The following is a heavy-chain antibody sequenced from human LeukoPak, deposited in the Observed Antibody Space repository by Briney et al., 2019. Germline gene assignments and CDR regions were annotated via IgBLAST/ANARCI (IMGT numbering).Heavy chain of an antibody. D-gene: IGHD3-22*01. CDR1: GFTFSSYG. Sequence: QTGGSLRLSCAASGFTFSSYGMHWVRQAPGKGLEWVAYIQYDGSNEQYADSVKGRFSISRDSSKNILYLQMNSLRAEDTAVYYCGRGHFDSSGQCDYWGQGTLVTISS. CDR3: GRGHFDSSGQCDY. V-gene: IGHV3-30*02. J-gene: IGHJ4*02. CDR2: IQYDGSNE.